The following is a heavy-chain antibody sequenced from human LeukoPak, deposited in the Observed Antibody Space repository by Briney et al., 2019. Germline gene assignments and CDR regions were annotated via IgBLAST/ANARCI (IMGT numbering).Heavy chain of an antibody. V-gene: IGHV5-51*01. D-gene: IGHD2-2*01. CDR1: GYSFTSYW. J-gene: IGHJ4*02. CDR3: ARLILRDIVVVPAAPDY. CDR2: IYPGDSDT. Sequence: GESLKISCKGSGYSFTSYWIGWVRQMPGKGLEWMGIIYPGDSDTRYSPSFQGQVTISADKSISTAYLQWSSLEASDTAMYYCARLILRDIVVVPAAPDYWGQGTLVTVSS.